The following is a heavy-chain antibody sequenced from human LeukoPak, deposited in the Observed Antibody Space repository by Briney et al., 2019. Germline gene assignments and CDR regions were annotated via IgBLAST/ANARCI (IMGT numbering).Heavy chain of an antibody. V-gene: IGHV3-15*01. Sequence: GGSLRLSCEASGFTFTNAWMNWVRQAPGKGPEWVGRMKSKRDGGATEYAAPVKGRFTISRDNAKNSLYRQMNSLRAEDTAVYYCARVASRSLRVSSSWYYYYYYMDVWGKGTTVTVSS. CDR1: GFTFTNAW. CDR2: MKSKRDGGAT. CDR3: ARVASRSLRVSSSWYYYYYYMDV. D-gene: IGHD6-13*01. J-gene: IGHJ6*03.